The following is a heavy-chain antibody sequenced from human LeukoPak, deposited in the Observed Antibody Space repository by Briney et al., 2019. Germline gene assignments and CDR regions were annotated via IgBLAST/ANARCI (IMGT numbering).Heavy chain of an antibody. Sequence: APVKVSCKASGYTFTGYYMHWVRQAPGQGLEWMGRINPNSGGTNYAQKFQGRVTMTRDTSISTAYMELSRLRSDDTAVYYCARDRVVPRGFDPWGQGTLVTVSS. CDR2: INPNSGGT. CDR1: GYTFTGYY. CDR3: ARDRVVPRGFDP. V-gene: IGHV1-2*06. J-gene: IGHJ5*02. D-gene: IGHD2-2*01.